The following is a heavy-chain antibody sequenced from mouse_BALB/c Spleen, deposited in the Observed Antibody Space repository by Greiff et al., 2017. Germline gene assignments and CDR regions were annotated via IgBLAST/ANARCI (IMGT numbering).Heavy chain of an antibody. V-gene: IGHV5-6*01. D-gene: IGHD2-2*01. J-gene: IGHJ2*01. Sequence: EVMLVESGGDLVKPGGSLKLSCAASGFTFSSYGMSWVRQTPDKRLEWVATISSGGSYTYYPDSVKGRFTISRDNAKNTLYLQMSSLKSEDTAMYYCARYGYDAGDYWGQGTTLTVSS. CDR1: GFTFSSYG. CDR2: ISSGGSYT. CDR3: ARYGYDAGDY.